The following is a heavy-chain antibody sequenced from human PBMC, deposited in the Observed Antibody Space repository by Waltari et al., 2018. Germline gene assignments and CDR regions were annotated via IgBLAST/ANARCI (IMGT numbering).Heavy chain of an antibody. CDR3: ARHLYSIDYLELGN. V-gene: IGHV3-23*01. Sequence: EVNLLESGGGLARLGGSLRLSCAASGFNFISYAMSWVRLDPGKGLEWVSGISDSGVITKYADSVKGRFTVSRDNSKNTVFLQLNSLRAEDTAIYYCARHLYSIDYLELGNWGQGTLVTVSS. J-gene: IGHJ4*02. D-gene: IGHD3-22*01. CDR2: ISDSGVIT. CDR1: GFNFISYA.